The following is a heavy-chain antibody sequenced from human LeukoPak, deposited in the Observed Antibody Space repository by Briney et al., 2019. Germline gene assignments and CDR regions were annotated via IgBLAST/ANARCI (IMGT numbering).Heavy chain of an antibody. J-gene: IGHJ4*02. V-gene: IGHV4-39*01. D-gene: IGHD3-22*01. CDR2: TYYSGST. CDR3: ARSNYYYDSSGLGGGVGYFDY. Sequence: SETLSLTCTVSGGSISSSSYYWGWIRQPPGKGLEWIGSTYYSGSTYYNPSLKSRVTISVDTSKNQFSLKLSSVTAADTAVYYCARSNYYYDSSGLGGGVGYFDYWGQGTLVTVSS. CDR1: GGSISSSSYY.